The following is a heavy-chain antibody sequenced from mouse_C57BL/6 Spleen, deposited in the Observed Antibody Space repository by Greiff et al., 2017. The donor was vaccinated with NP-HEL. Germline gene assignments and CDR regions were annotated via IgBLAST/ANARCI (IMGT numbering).Heavy chain of an antibody. J-gene: IGHJ2*01. D-gene: IGHD4-1*01. V-gene: IGHV1-76*01. Sequence: QVQLQQSGAELVRPGASVKLSCKASGYTFTDYCINWVKQRPGQGLEWIARIYPGSGNTYYNEKFKGKATLTAEKSSSTAYMQLSSLTSEDSAVYFCARERLTGNFDYWGQGTTLTVSS. CDR2: IYPGSGNT. CDR1: GYTFTDYC. CDR3: ARERLTGNFDY.